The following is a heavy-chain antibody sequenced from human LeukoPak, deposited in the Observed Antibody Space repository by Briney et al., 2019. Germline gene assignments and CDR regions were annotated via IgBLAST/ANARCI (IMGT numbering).Heavy chain of an antibody. V-gene: IGHV3-23*01. Sequence: GGSLRLSFAASGFTFTTYAMSWVRQAPGKGLEWVSGISGSGGSTYYADSVKGRFTISRDNSKNTLYLQMNSLRAEDTAVYYCATANYYDSSGYVYFQHWGQGTLVTVSS. J-gene: IGHJ1*01. D-gene: IGHD3-22*01. CDR2: ISGSGGST. CDR1: GFTFTTYA. CDR3: ATANYYDSSGYVYFQH.